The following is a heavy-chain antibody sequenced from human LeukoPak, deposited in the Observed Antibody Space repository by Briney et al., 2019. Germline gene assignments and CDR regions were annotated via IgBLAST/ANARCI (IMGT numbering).Heavy chain of an antibody. Sequence: SETLSLTCAVYGGSFSGYYWSWIRQPPGKGLEWIGEINHSGSTNYNPSLKSRVTISVDTSKNQFSLKLSSVTAADTAVYYCARFGWWYYYYYGMDAWGQGTTVTVSS. CDR1: GGSFSGYY. V-gene: IGHV4-34*01. D-gene: IGHD2-15*01. CDR3: ARFGWWYYYYYGMDA. CDR2: INHSGST. J-gene: IGHJ6*02.